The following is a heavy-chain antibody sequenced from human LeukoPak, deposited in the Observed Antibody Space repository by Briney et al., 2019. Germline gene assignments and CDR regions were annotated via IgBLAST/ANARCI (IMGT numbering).Heavy chain of an antibody. D-gene: IGHD3-10*01. CDR2: INHSGST. Sequence: SETLSLTCAVYGGSFSGYYWSWIRQPPGKGLEWIGEINHSGSTNYDPSLKSRVTISVDTSKNQFSLKLSSVTAADTAVYYCARVAGSYWGQGTLVTVSS. J-gene: IGHJ4*02. CDR1: GGSFSGYY. V-gene: IGHV4-34*01. CDR3: ARVAGSY.